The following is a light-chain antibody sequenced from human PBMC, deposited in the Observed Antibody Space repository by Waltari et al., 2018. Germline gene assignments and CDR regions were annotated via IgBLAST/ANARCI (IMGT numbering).Light chain of an antibody. CDR2: EDT. V-gene: IGLV3-1*01. CDR3: QAWDSSTVV. Sequence: SYEVTQPPSVSVSPGQTASITCPGDKLGNKYVCWYQQKPGQSPVLVIYEDTKRPSGIPERFSGSNSGNTATLTISGTQAMDEADYYCQAWDSSTVVFGGGTKLTVL. CDR1: KLGNKY. J-gene: IGLJ2*01.